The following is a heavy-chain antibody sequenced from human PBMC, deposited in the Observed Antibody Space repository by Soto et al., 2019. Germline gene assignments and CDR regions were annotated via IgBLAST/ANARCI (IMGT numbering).Heavy chain of an antibody. CDR3: ARGSYYDFWSGYYGYYYGMDV. Sequence: ASVKVSCKASGYTFTSYDINWARQATGQGLEWMGWMNPNSGNTGYAQKFQGRVTMTRNTSISTAYMELSSLRSEDTAVYYCARGSYYDFWSGYYGYYYGMDVWGQGTTVTVSS. V-gene: IGHV1-8*01. CDR2: MNPNSGNT. J-gene: IGHJ6*02. CDR1: GYTFTSYD. D-gene: IGHD3-3*01.